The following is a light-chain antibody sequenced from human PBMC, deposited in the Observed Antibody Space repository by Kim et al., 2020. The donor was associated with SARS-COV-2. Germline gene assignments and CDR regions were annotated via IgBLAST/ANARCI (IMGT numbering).Light chain of an antibody. CDR3: QQYSRSPAT. V-gene: IGKV3-20*01. J-gene: IGKJ1*01. CDR2: GAS. CDR1: QSVSSNL. Sequence: SPGERATLSCRASQSVSSNLLGWQQQTAGEATRLLFGGASRGASGIPDRFSSSGAGTDFTLTISRLAPEDFAVYCCQQYSRSPATFGQGTKVDIK.